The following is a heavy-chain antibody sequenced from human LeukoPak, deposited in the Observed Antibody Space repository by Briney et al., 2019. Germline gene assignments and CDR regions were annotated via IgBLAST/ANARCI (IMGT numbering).Heavy chain of an antibody. V-gene: IGHV4-59*01. CDR3: ARVDADTAMGDVFDI. CDR2: IYSPRGT. D-gene: IGHD5-18*01. J-gene: IGHJ3*02. Sequence: SETLSLTCNVSGASISIYQWSWIGQPPGKGLEYIGDIYSPRGTNHKPSLASRVTISIDTSKNQLSLKLSSVTAADMAVYYCARVDADTAMGDVFDIWGQGTVVTVSS. CDR1: GASISIYQ.